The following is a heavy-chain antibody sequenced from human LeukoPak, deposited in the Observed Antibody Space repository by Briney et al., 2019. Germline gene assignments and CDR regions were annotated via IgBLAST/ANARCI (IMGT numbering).Heavy chain of an antibody. CDR1: GFTFSSYG. CDR3: AKGPHYYFDY. D-gene: IGHD1-14*01. V-gene: IGHV3-30*02. CDR2: IRYDGSNK. J-gene: IGHJ4*02. Sequence: HPGGSLRLSCAASGFTFSSYGMQWVRQAPGKGLEWVAFIRYDGSNKYYADSVKGRFTISRDNSKNTLYLQMNSLRAEDTAVYYCAKGPHYYFDYWGQGTLVTVSS.